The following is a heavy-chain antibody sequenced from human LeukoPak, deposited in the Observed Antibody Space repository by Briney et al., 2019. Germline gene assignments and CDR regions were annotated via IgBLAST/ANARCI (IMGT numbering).Heavy chain of an antibody. V-gene: IGHV1-24*01. CDR3: ATSPIGSGSYPLGI. CDR2: FDPEDGET. D-gene: IGHD3-10*01. CDR1: GYTLTELS. J-gene: IGHJ3*02. Sequence: ASVKVSCKVSGYTLTELSMHWVRQAPGKGLEWMGGFDPEDGETIYAQKFQGRVTMTEDTSTDTAYMELSSLRSEDTAVYYCATSPIGSGSYPLGIWGQGTMVTVSS.